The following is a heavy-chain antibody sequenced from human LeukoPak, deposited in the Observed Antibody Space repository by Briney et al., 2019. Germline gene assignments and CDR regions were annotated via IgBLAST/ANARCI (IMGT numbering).Heavy chain of an antibody. V-gene: IGHV3-7*01. CDR3: ARESRGSSCLLCDYYYYMDV. Sequence: PGGSLRLSCAASGFTFSSYWMSWVRQAPGKGLEWVANIKQDGSEKYYVDSVKGRFTISRDNAKNSLYLQMNSLRAEDTAVYYCARESRGSSCLLCDYYYYMDVWGKGTTVTVSS. CDR2: IKQDGSEK. D-gene: IGHD6-13*01. CDR1: GFTFSSYW. J-gene: IGHJ6*03.